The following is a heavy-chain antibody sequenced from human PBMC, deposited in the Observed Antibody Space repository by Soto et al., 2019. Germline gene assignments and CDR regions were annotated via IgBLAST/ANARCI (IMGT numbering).Heavy chain of an antibody. J-gene: IGHJ4*02. Sequence: EVELVESGGGFIQPGGSLRLSCAASGFSFNIYSMNWVRQAPGKGLEWVSYISGSSRTIFYADSVRGRFTISRDNANNSLYLEMKSLRDEDTALYYCARVSSWRRGPFDFWGQGTLVTVSS. CDR2: ISGSSRTI. D-gene: IGHD3-16*01. CDR1: GFSFNIYS. V-gene: IGHV3-48*02. CDR3: ARVSSWRRGPFDF.